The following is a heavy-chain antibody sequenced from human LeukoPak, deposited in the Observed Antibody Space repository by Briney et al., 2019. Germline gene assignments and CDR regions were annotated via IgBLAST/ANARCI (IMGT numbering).Heavy chain of an antibody. CDR2: IYYSGST. J-gene: IGHJ4*02. Sequence: SETLSLTCTVSGGSISSGGYYWSWIRQRPGKGLEWIGNIYYSGSTHYNPSLKSRITMSVDTSKNQFSLKLSSVTAADTAVYYCARGPGGNFDYWGQGTLVTVSS. V-gene: IGHV4-31*03. CDR1: GGSISSGGYY. D-gene: IGHD3-10*01. CDR3: ARGPGGNFDY.